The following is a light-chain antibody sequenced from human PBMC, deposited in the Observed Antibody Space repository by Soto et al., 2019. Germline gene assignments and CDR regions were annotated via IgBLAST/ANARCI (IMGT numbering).Light chain of an antibody. CDR3: QQYNSQST. J-gene: IGKJ2*02. V-gene: IGKV1-5*01. CDR1: QSISSW. Sequence: DIQMTQSPSTLSASVGDRVTITCWASQSISSWLAWYQQKPGKAPKLLIYDASSSESGVPSRFSGSGSGTEFTLTISSLQPDDFATYYCQQYNSQSTFGQGTKLEIK. CDR2: DAS.